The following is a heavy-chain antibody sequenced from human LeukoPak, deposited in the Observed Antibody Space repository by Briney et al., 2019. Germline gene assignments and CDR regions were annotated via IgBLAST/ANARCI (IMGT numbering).Heavy chain of an antibody. CDR1: GASINSGTYY. Sequence: SETLSLTCTVSGASINSGTYYWGWIRQPPGKGLEWIGSIYYSVNTYYNPSLKSRVTISVDTSKNQFSLTLSSVTAADTAVYYCARQFDSWGQGTLVTVSS. J-gene: IGHJ4*02. V-gene: IGHV4-39*01. CDR2: IYYSVNT. CDR3: ARQFDS.